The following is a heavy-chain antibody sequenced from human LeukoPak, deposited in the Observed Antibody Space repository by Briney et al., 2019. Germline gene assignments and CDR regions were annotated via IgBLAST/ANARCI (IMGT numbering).Heavy chain of an antibody. CDR2: ISGSGGST. V-gene: IGHV3-23*01. CDR1: GFTLSSYA. J-gene: IGHJ6*02. Sequence: PGGSLRLSCAASGFTLSSYAMSGVLQAPGKGLEWVSAISGSGGSTYYADSVKGRFTISRDNSKNTLYLQMNSLRAEDTAVYYCAKVVCGGDCYVYYYYGMDVWGQGTTVTVSS. D-gene: IGHD2-21*02. CDR3: AKVVCGGDCYVYYYYGMDV.